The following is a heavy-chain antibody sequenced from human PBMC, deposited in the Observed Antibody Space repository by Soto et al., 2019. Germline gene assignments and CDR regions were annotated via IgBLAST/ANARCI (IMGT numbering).Heavy chain of an antibody. CDR3: AKGSPMWTPDY. J-gene: IGHJ4*02. CDR1: GYTFTGYY. Sequence: ASVKVSFKASGYTFTGYYMLWVRQAPGQALEWLGWIATGNGNVTVSQKFQGRLTITRAPSATTVYMDLSSLSSEDTAVYYCAKGSPMWTPDYWGQGTLVTVS. D-gene: IGHD2-21*01. V-gene: IGHV1-3*04. CDR2: IATGNGNV.